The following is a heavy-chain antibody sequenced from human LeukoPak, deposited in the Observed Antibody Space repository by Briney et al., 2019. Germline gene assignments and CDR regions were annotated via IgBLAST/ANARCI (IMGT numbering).Heavy chain of an antibody. CDR3: ARADYDSSGYPDY. CDR1: GFTFSDYY. V-gene: IGHV3-11*01. J-gene: IGHJ4*02. CDR2: ITNSGSTI. Sequence: GGSLRLSCAASGFTFSDYYMSWIRQAPGKGLEWVSYITNSGSTIYYADSVKGRFTISRDNAKNSLYLQMNSLRAEDTAVYYCARADYDSSGYPDYWGQGTLVTVSS. D-gene: IGHD3-22*01.